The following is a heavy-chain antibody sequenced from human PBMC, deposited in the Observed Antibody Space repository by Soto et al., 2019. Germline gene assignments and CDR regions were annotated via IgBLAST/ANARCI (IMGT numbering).Heavy chain of an antibody. CDR2: ISAYNGNT. Sequence: GASVKVSCKASGYSFTSYGLSWVRQAPGQGLEWMGWISAYNGNTIYAQNLQGRVTMTTDTSTSTAYMELRSLKSDDTAIYYCIREAERDSMNYFPYWGQGTMVTV. CDR3: IREAERDSMNYFPY. D-gene: IGHD4-4*01. CDR1: GYSFTSYG. J-gene: IGHJ4*02. V-gene: IGHV1-18*01.